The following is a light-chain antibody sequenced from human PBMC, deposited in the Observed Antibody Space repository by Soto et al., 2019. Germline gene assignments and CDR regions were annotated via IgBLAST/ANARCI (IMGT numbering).Light chain of an antibody. CDR2: DAS. J-gene: IGKJ5*01. Sequence: DIVLTQSPATLSLSRGERTTLSCRAIQILRCYLAWYQQNPGLAPTLFIYDASIRAPAIPPRFSGSFSGTDFTLPITSLFLYFFGFCYSQDRRNCPLTLGQGTRL. CDR1: QILRCY. V-gene: IGKV3-11*01. CDR3: QDRRNCPLT.